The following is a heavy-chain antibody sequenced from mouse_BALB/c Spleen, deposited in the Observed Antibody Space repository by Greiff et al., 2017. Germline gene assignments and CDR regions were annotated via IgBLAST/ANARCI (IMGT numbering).Heavy chain of an antibody. CDR2: ISNGGGST. CDR3: ARHGGTTDWYFDV. V-gene: IGHV5-12-2*01. D-gene: IGHD2-14*01. Sequence: DVQLVESGGGLVQPGGSLKLSCAASGFTFSSYTMSWVRQTPEKRLEWVAYISNGGGSTYYPDTVKGRFTISRDNAKNTLYLQMSSLKSEDTAMYYCARHGGTTDWYFDVWGAGTTVTVSS. CDR1: GFTFSSYT. J-gene: IGHJ1*01.